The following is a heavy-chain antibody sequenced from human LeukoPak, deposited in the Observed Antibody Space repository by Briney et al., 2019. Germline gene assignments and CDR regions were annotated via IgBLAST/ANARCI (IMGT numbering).Heavy chain of an antibody. CDR3: AREEFLHEIDSSGYFVY. Sequence: SETLSLTCTVSGGSITGYYWNWIRQPAGQGLEWLGRVYSSGVGNYNPSLTSRVTMSVDTSKNQFSLELTSLTAADTAVYYCAREEFLHEIDSSGYFVYWGQGTLVTVSS. CDR2: VYSSGVG. J-gene: IGHJ4*02. D-gene: IGHD3-22*01. CDR1: GGSITGYY. V-gene: IGHV4-4*07.